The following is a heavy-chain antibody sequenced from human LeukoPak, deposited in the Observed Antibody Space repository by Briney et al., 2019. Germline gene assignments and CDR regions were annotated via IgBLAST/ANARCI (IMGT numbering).Heavy chain of an antibody. CDR2: IWYDGSNK. CDR1: GFTFSSYG. J-gene: IGHJ4*02. V-gene: IGHV3-33*06. CDR3: AKDLGSSSWYYFDY. Sequence: QPGGSLLLSCAASGFTFSSYGMHWVRQAPGKGLEWVAVIWYDGSNKYYADSVKGRFTISRDNSKNTLYLQMNSLRAEDTAVYYCAKDLGSSSWYYFDYWGQGTLVTVSS. D-gene: IGHD6-13*01.